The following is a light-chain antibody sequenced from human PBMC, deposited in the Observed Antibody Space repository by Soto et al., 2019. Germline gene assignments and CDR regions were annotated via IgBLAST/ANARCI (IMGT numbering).Light chain of an antibody. Sequence: QSVLTQTALVSGAPGQSITISCTGTSSDVGSYNLVSWDQQHPGKAPKPVIYEVINRPSGIPDRFSGSKSGNTASLTISGLQAEDEAEYYCSLYTPASTYVFGTGTKVTVL. CDR1: SSDVGSYNL. V-gene: IGLV2-14*02. CDR3: SLYTPASTYV. CDR2: EVI. J-gene: IGLJ1*01.